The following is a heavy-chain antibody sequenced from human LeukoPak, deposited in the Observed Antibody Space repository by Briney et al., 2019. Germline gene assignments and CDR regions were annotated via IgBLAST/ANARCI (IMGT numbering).Heavy chain of an antibody. D-gene: IGHD4-17*01. CDR1: GFTFSDYS. CDR2: ITGSSDTI. Sequence: GGSLRLSCAASGFTFSDYSMNWVRQAPGKGLEWVSWITGSSDTIFYADSVKGRFTISRDNAKNSLYLQMSSLRDEDTAVYYCARDTVTRAFDIWGQGTMVTVSS. J-gene: IGHJ3*02. CDR3: ARDTVTRAFDI. V-gene: IGHV3-48*02.